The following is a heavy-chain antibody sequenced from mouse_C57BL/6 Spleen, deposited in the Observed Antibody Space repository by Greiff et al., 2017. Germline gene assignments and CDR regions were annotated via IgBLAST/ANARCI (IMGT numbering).Heavy chain of an antibody. CDR1: GYTFTSYW. CDR2: IDPSDSYT. J-gene: IGHJ1*03. V-gene: IGHV1-69*01. Sequence: QVQLQQPGAELVMPGASVKLSCKASGYTFTSYWMHWVKQRPGQGLEWIGEIDPSDSYTNYNQKFKGKSTLTVDKSSSTAYMQLSSLTSEDSAVYYCANYYGSSYSYWYFDVWGTGTTVTVSS. CDR3: ANYYGSSYSYWYFDV. D-gene: IGHD1-1*01.